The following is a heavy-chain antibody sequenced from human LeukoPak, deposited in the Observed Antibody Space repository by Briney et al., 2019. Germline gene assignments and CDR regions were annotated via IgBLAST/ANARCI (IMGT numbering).Heavy chain of an antibody. V-gene: IGHV4-34*01. Sequence: SETLSLTCAVYGGSFSSYYWSWIRQPPGKGLEWIGEINHSGSTNYNPSLKSRVTISVDTSKNQFSLKLSSVTAADTAVYYCARGRYSSGWSISYYFDYWGQGTLVTVSS. J-gene: IGHJ4*02. CDR3: ARGRYSSGWSISYYFDY. D-gene: IGHD6-19*01. CDR2: INHSGST. CDR1: GGSFSSYY.